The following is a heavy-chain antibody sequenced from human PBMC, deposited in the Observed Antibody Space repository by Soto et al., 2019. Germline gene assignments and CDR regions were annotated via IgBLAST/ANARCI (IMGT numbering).Heavy chain of an antibody. CDR1: GGSISSSSYY. CDR2: IYYSGNT. V-gene: IGHV4-39*01. D-gene: IGHD6-19*01. J-gene: IGHJ4*02. CDR3: ARHVAGYSSGLDY. Sequence: QLQLQESGPGLVKPSETLSLTCTVSGGSISSSSYYWGWIRQPPGKGLEGIGSIYYSGNTYYNPSLQSRVTISVDTSKNQFSLKLSSVTAADTAVYYCARHVAGYSSGLDYWGQGTLVTVSS.